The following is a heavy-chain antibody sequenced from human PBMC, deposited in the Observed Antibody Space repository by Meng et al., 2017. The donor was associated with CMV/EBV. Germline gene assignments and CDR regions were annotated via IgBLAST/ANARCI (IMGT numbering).Heavy chain of an antibody. J-gene: IGHJ4*02. V-gene: IGHV1-69*10. CDR1: GGTFSSYA. CDR2: IIPILGIA. CDR3: AGGYYGSGLDY. D-gene: IGHD3-10*01. Sequence: SVKVSCKASGGTFSSYAISWVRQAPGQGLEWMGGIIPILGIANYAQKFQGRVTITADKSTSSAYMELSSLRSEDTAVYYCAGGYYGSGLDYWGQGTLVTVSS.